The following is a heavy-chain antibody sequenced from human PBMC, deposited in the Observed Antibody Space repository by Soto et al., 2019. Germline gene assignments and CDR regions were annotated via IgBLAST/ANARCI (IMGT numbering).Heavy chain of an antibody. CDR1: GFSLSTSGVG. V-gene: IGHV2-5*02. CDR2: IYWDDDK. Sequence: QITLKESGPTLVKPTQTLTLTCTFSGFSLSTSGVGVGWIRQPPGKALEWLALIYWDDDKRYSQSLKSRLTNTKDTSKNHVVLTMTNMDPVDTATYYCAHRLPYGSYAYFDYWGQGTLVTVSS. CDR3: AHRLPYGSYAYFDY. J-gene: IGHJ4*02. D-gene: IGHD1-26*01.